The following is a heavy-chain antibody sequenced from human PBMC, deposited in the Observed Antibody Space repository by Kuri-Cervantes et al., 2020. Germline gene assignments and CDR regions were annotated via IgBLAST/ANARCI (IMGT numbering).Heavy chain of an antibody. CDR3: ARATNKYYYYYYMDV. Sequence: SVKVSCKASGYTFTSYDINWVRQATGQGLEWMGGIIPIFGTANYAQKFQGRVTITADESTSTAYMELSSLRSEDTAVYYCARATNKYYYYYYMDVWGKGTTVTVSS. J-gene: IGHJ6*03. D-gene: IGHD2-8*01. V-gene: IGHV1-69*13. CDR1: GYTFTSYD. CDR2: IIPIFGTA.